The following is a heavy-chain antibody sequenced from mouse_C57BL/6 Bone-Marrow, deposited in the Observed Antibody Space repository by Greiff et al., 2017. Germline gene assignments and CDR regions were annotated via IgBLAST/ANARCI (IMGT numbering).Heavy chain of an antibody. CDR2: IYPRDGST. CDR3: ARDYGSSYWYFDV. CDR1: GYTFTSYD. J-gene: IGHJ1*03. Sequence: QLQQSGPELVKPGASVKLSCKASGYTFTSYDINWVKQRPGPGLEWIGWIYPRDGSTQYNEKFKGKATLTVDTSSSTAYMELHSLTSEDSAVYCCARDYGSSYWYFDVWGTGTTVTVSS. D-gene: IGHD1-1*01. V-gene: IGHV1-85*01.